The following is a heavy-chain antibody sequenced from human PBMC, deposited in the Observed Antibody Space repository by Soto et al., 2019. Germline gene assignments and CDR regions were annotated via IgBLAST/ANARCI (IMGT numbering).Heavy chain of an antibody. J-gene: IGHJ4*02. Sequence: QVQLVESGGGVVQPGRSLRLSCAASGFTFSSYGMHWVRQAPGKGLEWVAVISYDGSNKYYADSVKGRFTISRDNSKNPLYLQMNSLRAEDTAVYYCAKESSGWGAYFDYWGQGNLVTVSS. CDR3: AKESSGWGAYFDY. D-gene: IGHD6-19*01. CDR2: ISYDGSNK. CDR1: GFTFSSYG. V-gene: IGHV3-30*18.